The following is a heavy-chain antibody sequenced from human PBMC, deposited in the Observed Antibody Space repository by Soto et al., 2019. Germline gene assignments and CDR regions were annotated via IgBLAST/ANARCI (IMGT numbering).Heavy chain of an antibody. CDR3: ARSTSRYGDYAFDP. D-gene: IGHD4-17*01. J-gene: IGHJ5*02. CDR1: GGSINYYY. V-gene: IGHV4-59*01. CDR2: IYYSGST. Sequence: SETLSLTCTVSGGSINYYYWTWIRQPPGKGLEWIGYIYYSGSTNYNPSLKSRVTISVDTSKNQFSLKLTSVTAADTAIYYCARSTSRYGDYAFDPWGQGTPVTVSS.